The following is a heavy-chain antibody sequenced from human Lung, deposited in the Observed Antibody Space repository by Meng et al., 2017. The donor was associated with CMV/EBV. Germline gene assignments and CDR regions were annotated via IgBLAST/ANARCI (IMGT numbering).Heavy chain of an antibody. CDR2: FYYRGNS. D-gene: IGHD2-21*01. V-gene: IGHV4-59*01. CDR3: ARGSYLAVEG. Sequence: RGSGPGLGKPSETLSLTCTVSGGSINSYYWSWIRQPPGQGLEWLGYFYYRGNSNYNPSLKSRVTISVDTSKNLFSLNLTSVTAADAALYYCARGSYLAVEGWGLGTLVTVSS. J-gene: IGHJ4*02. CDR1: GGSINSYY.